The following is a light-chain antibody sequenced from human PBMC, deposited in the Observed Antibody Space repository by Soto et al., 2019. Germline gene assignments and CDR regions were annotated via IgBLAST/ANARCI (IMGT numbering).Light chain of an antibody. CDR2: GAS. Sequence: AIQMTQFPSSLSASVRDRVVISCRTSQDIRNKLGWYQQKPGQAPKLLIFGASTLHSGVPSRFSGSGSGTRFTLTITGLQPEDVATYYCLHEYNYPWTFGQGTKVEIK. V-gene: IGKV1-6*01. CDR1: QDIRNK. CDR3: LHEYNYPWT. J-gene: IGKJ1*01.